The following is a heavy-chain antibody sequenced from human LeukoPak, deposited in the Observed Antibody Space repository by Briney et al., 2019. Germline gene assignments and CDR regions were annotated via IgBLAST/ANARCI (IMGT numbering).Heavy chain of an antibody. D-gene: IGHD1-26*01. J-gene: IGHJ5*02. V-gene: IGHV4-59*08. CDR3: ARHSLSAGEEQNWFDP. Sequence: SETLSLTCTVSGGSISSYYWSWIRQPPGKGLEWIGYIYYSGSTNYNPSLKSRVTISVDTSKNQFPLKLSSVTAADTAVYYCARHSLSAGEEQNWFDPWGQGTLVTVSS. CDR1: GGSISSYY. CDR2: IYYSGST.